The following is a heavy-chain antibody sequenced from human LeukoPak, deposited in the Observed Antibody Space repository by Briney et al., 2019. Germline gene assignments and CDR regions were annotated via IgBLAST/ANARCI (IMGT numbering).Heavy chain of an antibody. Sequence: GGSLRLSCAASGFTFSNYAMHWVRQAPGKGLDGVAGLSYDGNNKYYADSVKGRFTISRDNSENTLYLQMNSLRAEDTAVYYCAKDVVPGAAYFDYWGQGTLVTVSS. CDR1: GFTFSNYA. J-gene: IGHJ4*02. CDR3: AKDVVPGAAYFDY. D-gene: IGHD2-15*01. CDR2: LSYDGNNK. V-gene: IGHV3-30*18.